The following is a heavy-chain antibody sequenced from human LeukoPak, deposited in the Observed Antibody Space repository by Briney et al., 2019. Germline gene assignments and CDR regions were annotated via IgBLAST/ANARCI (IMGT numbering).Heavy chain of an antibody. CDR1: GYTFTSYG. J-gene: IGHJ4*02. V-gene: IGHV1-69*04. Sequence: SVKDSCKASGYTFTSYGISWVRQAPGQGLEWMGRIIPILGIANYAQKFQGRVTITADKSTSTAYMELSNLRSEDTAVYYCAREESGSYWYWGQGTLVTVSS. CDR2: IIPILGIA. CDR3: AREESGSYWY. D-gene: IGHD1-26*01.